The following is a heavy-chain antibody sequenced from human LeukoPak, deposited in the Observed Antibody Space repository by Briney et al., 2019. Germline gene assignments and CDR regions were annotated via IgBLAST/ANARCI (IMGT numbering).Heavy chain of an antibody. CDR2: IYYSGST. CDR1: GGSISSSSYY. V-gene: IGHV4-39*07. Sequence: PSETLSLTCTVSGGSISSSSYYWGWSRQPPGKGLEWIGGIYYSGSTYYNPSLKSRVTISVDTSKNQFSLKLSAVTAADTAVYHCARGLFDSDYYYYMDVWGKGTTVTVSS. J-gene: IGHJ6*03. D-gene: IGHD3-3*01. CDR3: ARGLFDSDYYYYMDV.